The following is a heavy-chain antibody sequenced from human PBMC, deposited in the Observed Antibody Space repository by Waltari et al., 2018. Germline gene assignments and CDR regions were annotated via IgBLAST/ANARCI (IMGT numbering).Heavy chain of an antibody. CDR3: ARMTRTMVRGVTIFQVPN. CDR1: GYTFTGYY. CDR2: INPNSGGT. J-gene: IGHJ4*02. Sequence: QVQLVQSGAEVKKPGASVKVSCKASGYTFTGYYMHWVRPAPGQGLEWMGRINPNSGGTNYAQKCKGRGTMTRETSISTAYMELSRLRSDDTAVYYCARMTRTMVRGVTIFQVPNWGQGTLVTVSS. D-gene: IGHD3-10*01. V-gene: IGHV1-2*06.